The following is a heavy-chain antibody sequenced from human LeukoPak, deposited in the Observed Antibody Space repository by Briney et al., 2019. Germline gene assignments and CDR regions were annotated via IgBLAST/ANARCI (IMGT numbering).Heavy chain of an antibody. J-gene: IGHJ4*02. CDR1: GYTFSDYA. CDR2: IDAGNGDT. CDR3: ARGRPGDGPLDH. V-gene: IGHV1-3*01. D-gene: IGHD5-24*01. Sequence: ASVKVSCKASGYTFSDYAMHWVRQAPGQRFEWMGWIDAGNGDTRYSQKFQGRVTITRDTSASTAYIELRSLRSEDTAMYYCARGRPGDGPLDHGGQKPLVPIS.